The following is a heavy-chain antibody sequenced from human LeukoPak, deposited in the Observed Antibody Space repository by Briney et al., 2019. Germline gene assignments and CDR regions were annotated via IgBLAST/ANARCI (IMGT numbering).Heavy chain of an antibody. CDR1: GFTFSSYA. J-gene: IGHJ6*02. CDR2: ISGSGGST. CDR3: AKDALDSDYYYYGMDV. Sequence: GGSLRLSCAASGFTFSSYAMSWVRQAPGKGLEWVSAISGSGGSTYYADSVKGRFTISRDNSKNTLYLQMNSLRAEDTAVYYCAKDALDSDYYYYGMDVWGQGTTVTVSS. D-gene: IGHD3/OR15-3a*01. V-gene: IGHV3-23*01.